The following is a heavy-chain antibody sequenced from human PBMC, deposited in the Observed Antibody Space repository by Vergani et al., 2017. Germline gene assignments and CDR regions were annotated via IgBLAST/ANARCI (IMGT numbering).Heavy chain of an antibody. CDR1: GFTFQAFA. CDR2: IDRNYGVK. V-gene: IGHV3-9*01. Sequence: VEAGGGLVQPGGSLRLSCTASGFTFQAFAFHWVRRGSGRGLEWVSGIDRNYGVKNGNSFEGRFSISRDNAKKAVFLQMNNLRHEDTALYFCVKDNDYDADGPFDLWGRGTLVTVSS. D-gene: IGHD3-16*01. CDR3: VKDNDYDADGPFDL. J-gene: IGHJ2*01.